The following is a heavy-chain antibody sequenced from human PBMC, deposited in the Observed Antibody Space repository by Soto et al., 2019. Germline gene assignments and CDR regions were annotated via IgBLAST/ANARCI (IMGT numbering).Heavy chain of an antibody. CDR3: ARGFGSFYYMDV. CDR1: GFTLSSYD. D-gene: IGHD3-10*01. Sequence: EVQLVESGGGLVQPGGSLRLSCAASGFTLSSYDMHWVRQAPGRGLEWVSVIGTAGDTSYRGSVKGRFTISREKANNSLYLQMNSLLAGDTAVYYCARGFGSFYYMDVWGKGTTVTVS. CDR2: IGTAGDT. V-gene: IGHV3-13*01. J-gene: IGHJ6*03.